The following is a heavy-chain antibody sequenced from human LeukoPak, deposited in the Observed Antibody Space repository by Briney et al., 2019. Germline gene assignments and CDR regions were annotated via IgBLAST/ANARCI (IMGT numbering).Heavy chain of an antibody. Sequence: GGSLRLSCAASGFTFRSYGMSWVRQAPGKGLEWVSTISGVGGRTYYADSVKGRFTIPRDNSKNTLYLQMNSLRAEDTAAYYCAKGTYGSGTYGAHDYWGQGTLVTVSS. CDR2: ISGVGGRT. CDR1: GFTFRSYG. V-gene: IGHV3-23*01. D-gene: IGHD3-10*01. J-gene: IGHJ4*02. CDR3: AKGTYGSGTYGAHDY.